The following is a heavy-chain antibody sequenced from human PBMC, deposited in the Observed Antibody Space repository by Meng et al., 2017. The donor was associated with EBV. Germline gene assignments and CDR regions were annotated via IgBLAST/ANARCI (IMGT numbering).Heavy chain of an antibody. CDR2: IYYSGTT. V-gene: IGHV4-39*01. CDR3: ARHRDRQDYGDYMVFYYFDY. Sequence: QLHLQESGPGLVKPSETLSLTCTVSAGSISSSSYYWGWIRQPPGKGLEWIGSIYYSGTTYYSPSLKSRVTISVDTSKNQFSLKLSSVTAADTAVYYCARHRDRQDYGDYMVFYYFDYWGQGTLVTVSS. J-gene: IGHJ4*02. CDR1: AGSISSSSYY. D-gene: IGHD4-17*01.